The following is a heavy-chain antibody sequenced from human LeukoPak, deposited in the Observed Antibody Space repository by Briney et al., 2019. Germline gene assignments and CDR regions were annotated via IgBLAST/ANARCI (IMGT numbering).Heavy chain of an antibody. CDR2: VYYTGST. D-gene: IGHD4-11*01. Sequence: SETLSLTCTVSGGSISSYYWNWIRQPPGKGLEWIGYVYYTGSTNYNPSLKSRVTISVDTSKNQFSLRLSSVTAADTAVYYCARGFYSPHHWGQGTLVTVSS. CDR3: ARGFYSPHH. J-gene: IGHJ5*02. CDR1: GGSISSYY. V-gene: IGHV4-59*08.